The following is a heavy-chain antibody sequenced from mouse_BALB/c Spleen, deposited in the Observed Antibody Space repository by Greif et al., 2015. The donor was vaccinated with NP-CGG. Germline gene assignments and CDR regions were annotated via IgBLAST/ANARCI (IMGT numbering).Heavy chain of an antibody. D-gene: IGHD2-14*01. J-gene: IGHJ4*01. CDR3: NAWQVRGSMDY. V-gene: IGHV14-4*02. Sequence: EVQLQQSGAELVRSGASVKLSCTASGFNIKDYYMHWVKQRPEQGLEWIGWIDPENGDTEYAPKFQGKATMTADTSSNTAYLQLSSLTSEDTAVYYCNAWQVRGSMDYWGQGTSVTVFS. CDR2: IDPENGDT. CDR1: GFNIKDYY.